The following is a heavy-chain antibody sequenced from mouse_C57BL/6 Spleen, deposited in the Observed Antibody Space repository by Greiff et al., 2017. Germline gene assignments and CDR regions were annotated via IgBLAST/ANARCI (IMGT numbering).Heavy chain of an antibody. CDR3: VRESYYGSSYWFAY. V-gene: IGHV10-3*01. CDR2: IRSKSSNYAT. D-gene: IGHD1-1*01. CDR1: GFTFNTYA. Sequence: EVQGVESGGGLVQPKGSLKLSCAASGFTFNTYAMHWVRQAPGKGLEWVARIRSKSSNYATYYADSVKDRFTISRDDSQSMLYLQMNNLKTEDTAMYYCVRESYYGSSYWFAYWGQGTLVTVSA. J-gene: IGHJ3*01.